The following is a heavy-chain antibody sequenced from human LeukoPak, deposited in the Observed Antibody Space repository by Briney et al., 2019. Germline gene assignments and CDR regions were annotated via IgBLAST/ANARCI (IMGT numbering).Heavy chain of an antibody. J-gene: IGHJ4*02. Sequence: ASMKVSCKASGYTFTDYYMHWVRQARGQGLECMGWIYPNSGGTNYAQKFQGRVTMTRDTSISTAYMEVSSLRSDDTAVYYCATTPYGSGIIDYWGQGTLVTVSS. CDR3: ATTPYGSGIIDY. CDR1: GYTFTDYY. D-gene: IGHD3-10*01. V-gene: IGHV1-2*02. CDR2: IYPNSGGT.